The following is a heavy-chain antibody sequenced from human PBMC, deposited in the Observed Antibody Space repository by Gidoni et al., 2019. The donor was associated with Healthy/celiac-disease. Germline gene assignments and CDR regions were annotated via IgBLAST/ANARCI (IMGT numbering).Heavy chain of an antibody. Sequence: QLQLQESGPGLVKPSETLSLTCTVSGGSISSSGYYWGWLRQPPGQGLGCIGSIYYSGITYYNPSLKSRVTISLDTSKNQFSLKLSSVTAADTAVYYCARHIVATDFDYWGQGTLVTVSS. CDR3: ARHIVATDFDY. V-gene: IGHV4-39*01. D-gene: IGHD5-12*01. J-gene: IGHJ4*02. CDR2: IYYSGIT. CDR1: GGSISSSGYY.